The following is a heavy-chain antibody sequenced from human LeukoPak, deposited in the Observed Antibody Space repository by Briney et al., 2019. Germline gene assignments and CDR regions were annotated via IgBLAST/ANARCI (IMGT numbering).Heavy chain of an antibody. CDR3: ASTHYGSGSYYLDY. Sequence: SVKVSCKASGDTFSSYAISWVRQAPGQGLEWMGGIIPIFGTANYAQKFQGRVTITADKSTSTAYMELSSLRSEDTAVYYCASTHYGSGSYYLDYWGQGTLVTVSS. V-gene: IGHV1-69*06. CDR2: IIPIFGTA. CDR1: GDTFSSYA. J-gene: IGHJ4*02. D-gene: IGHD3-10*01.